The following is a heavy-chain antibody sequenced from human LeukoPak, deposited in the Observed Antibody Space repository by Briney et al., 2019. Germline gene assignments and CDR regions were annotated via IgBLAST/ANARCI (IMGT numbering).Heavy chain of an antibody. CDR2: ISGSGGST. Sequence: GGSLRLSCAASGFTFSSYAMSWVRQAPGKGLEWVSAISGSGGSTYYADSVKGRFTISRDNSKNTLYLQMNSLRAEDTAAYYFAKDKDILTGYYVPVFDYWGQGTLVTVSS. D-gene: IGHD3-9*01. CDR1: GFTFSSYA. CDR3: AKDKDILTGYYVPVFDY. V-gene: IGHV3-23*01. J-gene: IGHJ4*02.